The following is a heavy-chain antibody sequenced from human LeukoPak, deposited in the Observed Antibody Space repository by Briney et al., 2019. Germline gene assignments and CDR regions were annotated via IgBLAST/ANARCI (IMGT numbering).Heavy chain of an antibody. Sequence: GGSLRLSWAASGFSVSSNYMSWVRQAPGKGLEWVSVIYSGGSTYYADSVKGRFTISRDNSKNTLYLQMNSLRAEDTAVYYCARDRLLWFGEQSGNASTPGGQGTLVTVSS. J-gene: IGHJ4*02. CDR2: IYSGGST. CDR1: GFSVSSNY. V-gene: IGHV3-66*01. CDR3: ARDRLLWFGEQSGNASTP. D-gene: IGHD3-10*01.